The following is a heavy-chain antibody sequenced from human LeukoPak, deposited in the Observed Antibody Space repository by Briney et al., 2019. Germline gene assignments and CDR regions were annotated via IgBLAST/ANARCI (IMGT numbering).Heavy chain of an antibody. J-gene: IGHJ4*02. CDR2: ISGSGGST. D-gene: IGHD3-16*01. CDR1: RFTFNNYA. Sequence: PGGSLRLSCAASRFTFNNYAMTWVRQAPGKGLEWVSTISGSGGSTYYADSVKGRFTISRDNSKNTLYLQMNSLRAEDTAVYYCAKTGITFGEGYFDYWGQGTLVTVSS. CDR3: AKTGITFGEGYFDY. V-gene: IGHV3-23*01.